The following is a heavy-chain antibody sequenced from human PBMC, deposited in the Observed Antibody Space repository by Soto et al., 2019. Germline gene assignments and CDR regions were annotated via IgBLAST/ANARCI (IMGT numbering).Heavy chain of an antibody. D-gene: IGHD2-8*02. CDR2: INHSGST. V-gene: IGHV4-34*01. Sequence: SETLSLTCTVSGGSISPYYWTWIRQPPGTGLEWIGEINHSGSTNYNPSLKSRVTISVDTSKNQFSLKLTSVTAADTAVYYCARDKITGLFDYWGQGTLVTSPQ. J-gene: IGHJ4*02. CDR1: GGSISPYY. CDR3: ARDKITGLFDY.